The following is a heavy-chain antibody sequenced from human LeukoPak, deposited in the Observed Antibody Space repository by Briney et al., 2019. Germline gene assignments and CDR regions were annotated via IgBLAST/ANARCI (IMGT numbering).Heavy chain of an antibody. CDR1: GFTFSSYA. D-gene: IGHD3-9*01. CDR3: AKSRNFDWLPSDY. Sequence: KPGGSLRLSCAASGFTFSSYAMSWVRQAPGKGLEWVSGISGSGGSTYYADSVKGQFTISRDNSKNTLYLQMNSLRAEDTALYYCAKSRNFDWLPSDYWGQGTLVTVSS. CDR2: ISGSGGST. V-gene: IGHV3-23*01. J-gene: IGHJ4*02.